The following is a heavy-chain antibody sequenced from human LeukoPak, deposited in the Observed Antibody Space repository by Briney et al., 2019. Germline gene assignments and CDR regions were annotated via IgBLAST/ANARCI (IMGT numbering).Heavy chain of an antibody. CDR1: GFTFSIHW. CDR3: ARDPDMVRGVNFDY. CDR2: IKQDGSEK. Sequence: GGSLRLSCAASGFTFSIHWMNWVSQAPGKGLEWVANIKQDGSEKYYVDSVKGRFTISRDNAKNSLYLQMNSLRAEDTAVYYCARDPDMVRGVNFDYWGQGTLVTVSS. D-gene: IGHD3-10*01. V-gene: IGHV3-7*03. J-gene: IGHJ4*02.